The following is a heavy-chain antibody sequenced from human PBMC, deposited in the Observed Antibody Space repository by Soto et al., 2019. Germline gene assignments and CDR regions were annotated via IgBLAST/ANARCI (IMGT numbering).Heavy chain of an antibody. Sequence: GGSLRLSCAASGFTFITYAMNWVRQAPGKGLEWVSGISGSGDSTYYADSVKGRFTVSRDNSKNTLYLQMNSLRAEDTAVFYCAKERSSGWSFDYWGQGTLVTVS. CDR3: AKERSSGWSFDY. V-gene: IGHV3-23*01. D-gene: IGHD6-19*01. CDR2: ISGSGDST. J-gene: IGHJ4*02. CDR1: GFTFITYA.